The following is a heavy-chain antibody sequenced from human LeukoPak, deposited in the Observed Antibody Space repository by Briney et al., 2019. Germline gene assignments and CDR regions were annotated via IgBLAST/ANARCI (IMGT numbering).Heavy chain of an antibody. D-gene: IGHD5/OR15-5a*01. Sequence: GGSLRLSCAASRFTFSTYAMTWVRQAPGKGLQWVSSIAGSGGSTFYADSVKGRFTISRDNSKDTLSLQMNSLRVEDTAVYYCASQGEARGRFYEFDYWGQGTLVTVSS. CDR2: IAGSGGST. V-gene: IGHV3-23*01. J-gene: IGHJ4*02. CDR3: ASQGEARGRFYEFDY. CDR1: RFTFSTYA.